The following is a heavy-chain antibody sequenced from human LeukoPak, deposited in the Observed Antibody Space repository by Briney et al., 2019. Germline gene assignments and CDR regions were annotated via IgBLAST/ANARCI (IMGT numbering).Heavy chain of an antibody. CDR3: AREAQNSYSSSFRAFDY. Sequence: SQTLSLTCTVSGGSISSYYWSWIRQPAGKGLEWIGRIYTSGSTNYNPSLKSRVTMSVDTSKNQFSLKLSSVTAADTAVYYCAREAQNSYSSSFRAFDYWGQGTLVTVSS. CDR2: IYTSGST. D-gene: IGHD6-13*01. V-gene: IGHV4-4*07. J-gene: IGHJ4*02. CDR1: GGSISSYY.